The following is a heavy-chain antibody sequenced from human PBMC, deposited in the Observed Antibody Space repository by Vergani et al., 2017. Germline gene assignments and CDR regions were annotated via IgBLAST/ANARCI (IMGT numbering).Heavy chain of an antibody. CDR1: GFTSAGYA. CDR3: AKDLGTSSGGGWFDP. Sequence: EVQLEESGGGLVLPGRSLRLSCVASGFTSAGYAMHWVRQAPGKGLEWVSGISWNSNSIGYADSVKGSFTISRDNAKNSLYLQMHSLRAEDTALYYCAKDLGTSSGGGWFDPWGQGTLVTVSS. CDR2: ISWNSNSI. D-gene: IGHD6-6*01. V-gene: IGHV3-9*02. J-gene: IGHJ5*02.